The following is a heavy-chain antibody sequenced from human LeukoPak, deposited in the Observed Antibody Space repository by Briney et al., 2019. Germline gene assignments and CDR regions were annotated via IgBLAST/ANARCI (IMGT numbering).Heavy chain of an antibody. CDR2: IIPIFGTA. J-gene: IGHJ4*02. Sequence: ASVNVSCKASGGTFSSYAISWVRQAPGQGLEWMGGIIPIFGTANYAQKFQGRVTITADESTSTAYMELSSLRSEDTAVYYCAGQIVAGPFCFDYWGQGTLVTVSS. V-gene: IGHV1-69*13. CDR3: AGQIVAGPFCFDY. CDR1: GGTFSSYA. D-gene: IGHD6-19*01.